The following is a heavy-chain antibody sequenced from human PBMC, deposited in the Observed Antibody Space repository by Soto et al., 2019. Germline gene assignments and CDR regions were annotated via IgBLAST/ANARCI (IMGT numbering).Heavy chain of an antibody. J-gene: IGHJ4*02. CDR1: GFTFSSYA. V-gene: IGHV3-23*01. CDR3: AIDPGEDTYWFDY. Sequence: EVQVLESGGGLVQPGGSLRLSCAASGFTFSSYAMSWVRQAPGKGLEWVSSISGSGGSTYYADSVKGRFTISRDNSKNTLYLQMNSLRAEDTAVYYCAIDPGEDTYWFDYWGQGTLVTVSS. D-gene: IGHD2-8*02. CDR2: ISGSGGST.